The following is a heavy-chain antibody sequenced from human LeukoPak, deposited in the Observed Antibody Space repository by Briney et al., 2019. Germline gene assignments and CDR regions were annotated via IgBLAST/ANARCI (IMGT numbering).Heavy chain of an antibody. V-gene: IGHV1-18*01. J-gene: IGHJ6*03. CDR3: ARNRGYSSSWPNPYYYYYYMDV. D-gene: IGHD6-13*01. CDR2: ISAYNGNT. Sequence: ASVKVSCKASGYTFTSYGISWVRQAPGQGLEWMGWISAYNGNTNYAQKLQGRVTMTTDTSTSTAYMELSSLRSEDTAVYYCARNRGYSSSWPNPYYYYYYMDVWGKGTTVTISS. CDR1: GYTFTSYG.